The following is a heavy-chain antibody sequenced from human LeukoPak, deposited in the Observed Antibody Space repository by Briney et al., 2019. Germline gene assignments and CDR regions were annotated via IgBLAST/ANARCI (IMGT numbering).Heavy chain of an antibody. CDR2: IISSSSTT. Sequence: GGSLRLSCAASGFSFSSYEMNWVRQAPGKGLEWVSYIISSSSTTYYEDSVKGRFTVSRDNAKNSLYLQMNSLRVEDTAVHYCARIARDYYYMDVWGKGTTVTVS. CDR3: ARIARDYYYMDV. CDR1: GFSFSSYE. V-gene: IGHV3-48*03. J-gene: IGHJ6*03.